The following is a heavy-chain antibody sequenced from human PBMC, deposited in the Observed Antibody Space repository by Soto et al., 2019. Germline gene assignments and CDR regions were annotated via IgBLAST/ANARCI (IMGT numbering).Heavy chain of an antibody. V-gene: IGHV3-33*01. CDR1: GFTFSSYG. CDR2: IGYDGSNK. J-gene: IGHJ3*02. CDR3: ARDLGSSSVHDAFDI. Sequence: QVQLVESGGVVVQPGRSLRLSCAASGFTFSSYGMHWFRQAPGKGLEGVAVIGYDGSNKYYADSVKGRFTISRDNSKNTLYLQMNSLRAEDTAVYYCARDLGSSSVHDAFDIWGQGTMVTVSS. D-gene: IGHD2-15*01.